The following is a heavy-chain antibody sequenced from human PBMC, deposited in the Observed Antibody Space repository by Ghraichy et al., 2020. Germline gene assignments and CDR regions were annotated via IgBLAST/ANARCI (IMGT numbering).Heavy chain of an antibody. D-gene: IGHD6-13*01. Sequence: ASVKVSCKASGYTFTSYGVSWVRQAPGQGLEWMGWISGYNDNTNYAQKFQGRVTMTTDTSTTTAYMELRSLRSDDTAVYYCARDNIAAAGTKIDYWGQGTLVTVSS. CDR3: ARDNIAAAGTKIDY. V-gene: IGHV1-18*01. CDR2: ISGYNDNT. CDR1: GYTFTSYG. J-gene: IGHJ4*02.